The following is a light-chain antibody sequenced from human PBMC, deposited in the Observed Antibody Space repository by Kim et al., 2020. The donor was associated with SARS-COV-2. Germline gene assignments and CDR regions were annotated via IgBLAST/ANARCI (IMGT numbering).Light chain of an antibody. CDR3: QAWDSSRNGG. V-gene: IGLV3-1*01. CDR1: KLGDKY. CDR2: QDS. J-gene: IGLJ3*02. Sequence: SYELTQPPSVSVSPGQTASITCSGDKLGDKYACWYQQKPGQSPVLVIYQDSKRPSGIPERFSGSNSGNTATLTISGTQAMDEADYYCQAWDSSRNGGFGG.